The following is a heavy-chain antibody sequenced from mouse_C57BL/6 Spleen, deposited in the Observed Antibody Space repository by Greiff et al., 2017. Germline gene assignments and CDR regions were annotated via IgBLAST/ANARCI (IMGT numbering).Heavy chain of an antibody. CDR1: GFSLTSYG. D-gene: IGHD1-1*01. Sequence: VQLQQSGPGLVQPSQSLSITCTVSGFSLTSYGVHWVRQSPGKGLEWLGVIWRGGSTDYNAAFMSRLSITKDNSKSQVFFKMNSLQADDTAIYYCAKTPYGSLWYFDVWGTGTTVTVSS. V-gene: IGHV2-5*01. CDR3: AKTPYGSLWYFDV. J-gene: IGHJ1*03. CDR2: IWRGGST.